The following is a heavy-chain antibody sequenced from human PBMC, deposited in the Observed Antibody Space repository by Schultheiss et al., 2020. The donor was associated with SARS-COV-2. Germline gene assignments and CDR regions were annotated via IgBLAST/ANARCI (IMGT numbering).Heavy chain of an antibody. V-gene: IGHV4-34*01. CDR1: GGSFSGDS. Sequence: SQTLSLTCAVYGGSFSGDSWSWLRQPPGTGLKWIGESHCTGSANCNPSLKSRVSISLGTSKNHFSLRLISVTAADTAVYYCARGRISMVRGVTGAQDYWGQGTLVTVSS. CDR3: ARGRISMVRGVTGAQDY. J-gene: IGHJ4*02. CDR2: SHCTGSA. D-gene: IGHD3-10*01.